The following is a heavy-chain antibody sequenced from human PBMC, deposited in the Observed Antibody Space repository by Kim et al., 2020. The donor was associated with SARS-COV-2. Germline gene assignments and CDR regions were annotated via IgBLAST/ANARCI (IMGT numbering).Heavy chain of an antibody. CDR3: TRRIAAGVGDY. J-gene: IGHJ4*02. CDR2: IRSKAYGVTT. CDR1: GFTFGDYA. Sequence: GGSLRLSCTASGFTFGDYAMSWFRQAPGKGLEWVGFIRSKAYGVTTEYAASVKGRFTISRDDSKSIAYLQMNSLKTEDTAVYYCTRRIAAGVGDYWGQGTLVTVSS. V-gene: IGHV3-49*03. D-gene: IGHD6-13*01.